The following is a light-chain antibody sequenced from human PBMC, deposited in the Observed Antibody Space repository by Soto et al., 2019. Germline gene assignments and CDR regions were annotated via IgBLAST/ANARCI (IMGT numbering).Light chain of an antibody. J-gene: IGKJ1*01. CDR2: DAS. Sequence: EIVLTQSPATLFLSPGERATLSCRASQSVSNYLTWYQQKPGQAPRLLIYDASKRATGIPARFSGSGSGTDFTLTISSLEPEDFAVYYCQHRRNWPWTFGQGTKVEI. CDR1: QSVSNY. CDR3: QHRRNWPWT. V-gene: IGKV3-11*01.